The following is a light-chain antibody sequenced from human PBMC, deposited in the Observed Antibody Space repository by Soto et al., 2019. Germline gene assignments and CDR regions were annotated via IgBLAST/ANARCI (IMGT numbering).Light chain of an antibody. CDR1: SSDVGGYDH. CDR3: RSDTNKDTLL. V-gene: IGLV2-14*03. J-gene: IGLJ3*02. CDR2: DVT. Sequence: QSALTQPASVSGSPGKSITISCTGTSSDVGGYDHVSWYQQHPGKAPTLIIYDVTVRPSGISPRFSGSKSDNTASLAVSGLQPEDEADYYCRSDTNKDTLLFGGGTTLTVL.